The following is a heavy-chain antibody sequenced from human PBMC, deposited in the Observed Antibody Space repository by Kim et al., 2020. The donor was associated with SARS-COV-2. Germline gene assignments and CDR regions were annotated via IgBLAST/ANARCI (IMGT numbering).Heavy chain of an antibody. V-gene: IGHV3-33*01. D-gene: IGHD1-26*01. Sequence: GGSLRLSCAASGFTFSSYGMHWVRQAPGKGLEWVAVIWYDGSNKYYADSVKGRFTISRDNSKNTLYLQMNSLRAEDTAVYYCARVRGGSYLGDAIDYWGQGTLVTVSS. CDR1: GFTFSSYG. CDR2: IWYDGSNK. J-gene: IGHJ4*02. CDR3: ARVRGGSYLGDAIDY.